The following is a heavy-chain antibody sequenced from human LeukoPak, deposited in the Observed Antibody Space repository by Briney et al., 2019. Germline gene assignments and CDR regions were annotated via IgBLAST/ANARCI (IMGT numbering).Heavy chain of an antibody. CDR1: GGSFSGDY. V-gene: IGHV4-34*01. D-gene: IGHD3-3*01. CDR2: INHSGST. Sequence: SETLSLTCAVYGGSFSGDYWSWIRQPPGKGLEWIGEINHSGSTNYNPSLKSRVTISVDTSKNQFSLKLSSVTAADTAVYYCARGSGFWSGYYPGFDYWGQGTLVTVSS. CDR3: ARGSGFWSGYYPGFDY. J-gene: IGHJ4*02.